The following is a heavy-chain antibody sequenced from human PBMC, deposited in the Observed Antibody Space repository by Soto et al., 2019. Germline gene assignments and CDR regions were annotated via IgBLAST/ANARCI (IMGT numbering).Heavy chain of an antibody. CDR2: IIPMFGIG. CDR3: ARGYRENYFYDMDV. J-gene: IGHJ6*02. Sequence: QVQLVQSGAEVKMPGSSVRVSCKASGGSFSKYGISWVRQAPGQGLEWMGGIIPMFGIGNYAEKFLGRVTITADEATSTSNMELSSLRSEDTAVYFWARGYRENYFYDMDVWGQGTTVTVSS. V-gene: IGHV1-69*01. D-gene: IGHD1-26*01. CDR1: GGSFSKYG.